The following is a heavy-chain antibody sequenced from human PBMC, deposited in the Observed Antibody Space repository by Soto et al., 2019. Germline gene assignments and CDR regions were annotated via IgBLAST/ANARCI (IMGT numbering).Heavy chain of an antibody. CDR2: IKQDGSEK. V-gene: IGHV3-7*01. CDR1: GFTFSGYG. J-gene: IGHJ4*02. Sequence: GGSLRLSCAASGFTFSGYGRSWVRQAPGKGLEWVANIKQDGSEKYYVDSVKGRFTISRDNAKNSLYLQMNSLRAEDTAVYYCARDDLTGGDGCDYWGQGALVTVSS. D-gene: IGHD2-21*02. CDR3: ARDDLTGGDGCDY.